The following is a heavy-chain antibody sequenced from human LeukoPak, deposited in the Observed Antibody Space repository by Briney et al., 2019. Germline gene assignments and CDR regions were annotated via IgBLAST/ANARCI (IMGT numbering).Heavy chain of an antibody. J-gene: IGHJ2*01. V-gene: IGHV1-2*02. CDR2: INPNSGGT. Sequence: ASVKVSCKASGYTFTGYYMHWVRQAPGQGLEWMGWINPNSGGTNYAQKLQGRVTITADESTSTAYMELSSLRSEDTAVYYCARGGYCSSTSCPYWYFDLWGRGTLVTVSS. CDR3: ARGGYCSSTSCPYWYFDL. D-gene: IGHD2-2*01. CDR1: GYTFTGYY.